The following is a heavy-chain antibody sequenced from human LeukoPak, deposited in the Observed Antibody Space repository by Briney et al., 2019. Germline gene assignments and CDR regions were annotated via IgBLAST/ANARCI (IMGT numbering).Heavy chain of an antibody. J-gene: IGHJ4*02. D-gene: IGHD6-19*01. CDR2: IIPIFGTA. Sequence: GASVKVSCKASGGTFSSYAISWVRQAPGQGLEWMGGIIPIFGTANCAQKFQGRVTITADESTSTAYMELSSLRSEDTAVYYCARDPSMDGYSSGWNYFDYWGQGTLVTVSS. CDR1: GGTFSSYA. V-gene: IGHV1-69*13. CDR3: ARDPSMDGYSSGWNYFDY.